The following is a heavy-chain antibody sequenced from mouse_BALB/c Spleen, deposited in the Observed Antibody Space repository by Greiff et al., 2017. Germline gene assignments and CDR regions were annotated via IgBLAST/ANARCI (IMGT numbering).Heavy chain of an antibody. J-gene: IGHJ4*01. Sequence: EVQLVESGPGLVKPSQSLSLTCTVTGYSITSDYAWNWIRQFPGNKLEWMGYISYSGSTSYNPSLKSRISITRDTSKNQFFLQLNSVTTEDTATYYCARNYAMDYWGQGTSVTVSS. CDR1: GYSITSDYA. CDR2: ISYSGST. CDR3: ARNYAMDY. V-gene: IGHV3-2*02.